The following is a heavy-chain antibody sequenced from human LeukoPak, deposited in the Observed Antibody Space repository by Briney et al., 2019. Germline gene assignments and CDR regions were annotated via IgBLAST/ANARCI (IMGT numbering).Heavy chain of an antibody. J-gene: IGHJ1*01. V-gene: IGHV4-34*01. Sequence: SETLSLTCAVYGGSFSDYYCSWFRQPPGKGLEWIGEINHNGSTNYNPSLKSRVTISVDTSKNQFSLKLSSVTAADTAVYYCAYSSAYQQHWGQGTLVTVSS. CDR3: AYSSAYQQH. D-gene: IGHD3-22*01. CDR1: GGSFSDYY. CDR2: INHNGST.